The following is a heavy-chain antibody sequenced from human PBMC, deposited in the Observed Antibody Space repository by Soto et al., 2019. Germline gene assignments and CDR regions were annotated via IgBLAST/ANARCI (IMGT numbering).Heavy chain of an antibody. D-gene: IGHD2-15*01. CDR3: ARGLVYCSGGSCHGGWFDP. CDR2: INHSGST. V-gene: IGHV4-34*01. Sequence: LSLTCAVYGGSFSGYYWSWIRQPPGKGLEWIGEINHSGSTNYNPSLKSRVTISVDTSKNQFSLKLSSVTAADTAVYYCARGLVYCSGGSCHGGWFDPWGQGTLVTVSS. J-gene: IGHJ5*02. CDR1: GGSFSGYY.